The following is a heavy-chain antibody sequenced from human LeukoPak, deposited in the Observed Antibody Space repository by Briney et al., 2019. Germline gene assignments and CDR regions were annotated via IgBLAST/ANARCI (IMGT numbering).Heavy chain of an antibody. Sequence: PSETLSLTCTVSGGSISSYYWSWIRQPPGKGLEWIGYIYYSGSTNYNPSLKSRVTISVDTSKNQFSLKPSSVTAADTAVYYCARGIAVAGKRFDPWGQGTLVTVSS. CDR2: IYYSGST. CDR3: ARGIAVAGKRFDP. D-gene: IGHD6-19*01. CDR1: GGSISSYY. V-gene: IGHV4-59*08. J-gene: IGHJ5*02.